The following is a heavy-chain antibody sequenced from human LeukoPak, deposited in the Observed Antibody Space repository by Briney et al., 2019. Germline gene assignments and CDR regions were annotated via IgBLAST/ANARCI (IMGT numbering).Heavy chain of an antibody. D-gene: IGHD3-16*02. V-gene: IGHV1-2*02. CDR2: IHPRRGGT. J-gene: IGHJ5*02. Sequence: ASVKVSCKTSGYSFTAFYIHWVRQAPGQGLEWMGWIHPRRGGTNYAQKFQGRVTMTRDTSISTAYLDLSSLRSDDTAVYYCARDKLGLGELSLYDQWGQGTLVTVFS. CDR3: ARDKLGLGELSLYDQ. CDR1: GYSFTAFY.